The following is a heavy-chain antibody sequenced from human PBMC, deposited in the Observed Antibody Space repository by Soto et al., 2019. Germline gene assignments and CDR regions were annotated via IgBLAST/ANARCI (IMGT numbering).Heavy chain of an antibody. J-gene: IGHJ6*02. CDR1: GYTFTIYG. D-gene: IGHD5-12*01. V-gene: IGHV1-18*01. Sequence: QVQLVQSGGEVKKPGASVKVSCKASGYTFTIYGINWVRQAPGQGLEWMGWISPENGNTNYAQKLQGRVTMTTDTSTSTAYMEPRSLRSDDTAVYYCARALGDSGYAGMDVWGQGTTVTVSS. CDR3: ARALGDSGYAGMDV. CDR2: ISPENGNT.